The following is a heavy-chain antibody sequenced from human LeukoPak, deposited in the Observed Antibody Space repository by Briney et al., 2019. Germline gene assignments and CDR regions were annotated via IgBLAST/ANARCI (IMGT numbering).Heavy chain of an antibody. Sequence: SETQSLTGTVSGGSLSSYYWSWIRQPAGKGLEWIGRIYPSGSTDYNPSLQSRVTVSVDTSKNQFSLKLSSVTAADTAVYYCARDRAVTDGHFDYWGQGTLVTVSS. V-gene: IGHV4-4*07. J-gene: IGHJ4*02. CDR3: ARDRAVTDGHFDY. D-gene: IGHD4-17*01. CDR1: GGSLSSYY. CDR2: IYPSGST.